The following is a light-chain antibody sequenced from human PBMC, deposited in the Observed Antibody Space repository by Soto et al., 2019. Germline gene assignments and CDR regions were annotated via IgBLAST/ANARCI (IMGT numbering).Light chain of an antibody. J-gene: IGLJ1*01. CDR2: AND. V-gene: IGLV1-40*01. Sequence: QAVVTQPPSVSGAPGQRLTISCAGTSSNIGAGFDVHWYQQLPGTAPKLLIYANDDRPSGVPDRFSGSTSGTSASLAITGLQAEDAADYYCQSYDNSLLAYVFGEGTKVTVL. CDR1: SSNIGAGFD. CDR3: QSYDNSLLAYV.